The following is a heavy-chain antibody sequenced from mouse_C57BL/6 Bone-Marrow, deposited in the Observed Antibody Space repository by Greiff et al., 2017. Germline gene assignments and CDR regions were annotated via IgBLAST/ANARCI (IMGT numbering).Heavy chain of an antibody. CDR1: GYTFTSYG. D-gene: IGHD1-1*01. Sequence: QVQLQQSGAELARPGASVKLSCKASGYTFTSYGISWVKQRTGQGLEWIGEIYPRSGHTYYNEKFKGKATLTADKSSSTAYMELRSLTSEDSAVYFCAREAITTGVDYWGQGTTLTVSS. J-gene: IGHJ2*01. V-gene: IGHV1-81*01. CDR2: IYPRSGHT. CDR3: AREAITTGVDY.